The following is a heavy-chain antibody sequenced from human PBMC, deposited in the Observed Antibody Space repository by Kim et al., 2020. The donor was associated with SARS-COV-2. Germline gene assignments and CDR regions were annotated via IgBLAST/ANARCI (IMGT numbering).Heavy chain of an antibody. CDR2: SER. D-gene: IGHD1-26*01. CDR3: ARGRWAMDV. J-gene: IGHJ6*02. Sequence: SERNYADSVKGRFTISRDNAKSSLDLQMNSLRVEDTAVYYCARGRWAMDVWGQGTTVMVSS. V-gene: IGHV3-7*03.